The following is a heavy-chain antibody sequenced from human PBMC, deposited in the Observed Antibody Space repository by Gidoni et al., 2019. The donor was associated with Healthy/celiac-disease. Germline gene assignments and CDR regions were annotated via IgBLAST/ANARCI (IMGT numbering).Heavy chain of an antibody. CDR3: ARVRYDFWSGYYYY. CDR2: ISSSGSTI. V-gene: IGHV3-48*03. Sequence: EVQLVESGGGLVQPGWSLRLSCAASVFTFSSYEMNWVRQAPGKGLEWVSYISSSGSTIYYADSVKGRFTISRDNAKNSLYLQMNSLRAEDTAVYYCARVRYDFWSGYYYYWGQGTLVTVSS. D-gene: IGHD3-3*01. J-gene: IGHJ4*02. CDR1: VFTFSSYE.